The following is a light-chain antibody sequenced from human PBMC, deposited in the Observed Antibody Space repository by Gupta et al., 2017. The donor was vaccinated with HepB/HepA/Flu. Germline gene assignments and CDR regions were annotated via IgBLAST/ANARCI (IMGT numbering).Light chain of an antibody. V-gene: IGLV1-47*01. CDR3: AAWDDNLSGSWV. Sequence: QSVLTQPPSLSGTPGQRVTISCSGTTSNIGTNSVCWYQYLPGAAPSLLIYLNNQRPSGGPARFSGSKSGTSAALAISGLRSDEEADYYCAAWDDNLSGSWVFGGGTKLTVL. CDR1: TSNIGTNS. J-gene: IGLJ3*02. CDR2: LNN.